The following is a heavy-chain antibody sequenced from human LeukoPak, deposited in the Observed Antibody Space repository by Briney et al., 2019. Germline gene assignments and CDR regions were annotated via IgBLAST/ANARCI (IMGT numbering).Heavy chain of an antibody. J-gene: IGHJ6*02. Sequence: GESLKISCKGSGYSFTSYWIGWVRQMPGKGLEWMGIIYPGDSDTRYSPSFQGQVTISADKSISTAYLQWSSLKASDTAMYYCARLRSSGWYYYYYYGMDVWGQGTTVTVSS. D-gene: IGHD6-19*01. CDR2: IYPGDSDT. V-gene: IGHV5-51*01. CDR3: ARLRSSGWYYYYYYGMDV. CDR1: GYSFTSYW.